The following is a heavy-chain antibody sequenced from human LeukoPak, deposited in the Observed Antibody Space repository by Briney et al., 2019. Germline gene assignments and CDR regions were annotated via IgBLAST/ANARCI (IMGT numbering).Heavy chain of an antibody. Sequence: GGSLRLSCAASGFTFSSYAMHWVRQAPGKGLEWVAVISYDGSNKYYADSVKGRFTISRDNSKNTLYLQMNSLRAEDTAVYYCAKDFRALPSSRIRWFDPWGQGTLVTVSS. CDR2: ISYDGSNK. CDR3: AKDFRALPSSRIRWFDP. CDR1: GFTFSSYA. V-gene: IGHV3-30-3*01. J-gene: IGHJ5*02. D-gene: IGHD3-3*02.